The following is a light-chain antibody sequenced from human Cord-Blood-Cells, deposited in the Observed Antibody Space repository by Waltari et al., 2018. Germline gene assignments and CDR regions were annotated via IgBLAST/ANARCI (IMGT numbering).Light chain of an antibody. Sequence: QSALPQPRSVSGSPGQSVTISCTGTRSDVVGYTYVSWYQQHPGKAPKLMIYDVSKRPSGVPDRFSGSKSGNTASLTISGLQAEDEADYYCCSYAGSYTYVFGTGTKVTVL. V-gene: IGLV2-11*01. CDR2: DVS. J-gene: IGLJ1*01. CDR1: RSDVVGYTY. CDR3: CSYAGSYTYV.